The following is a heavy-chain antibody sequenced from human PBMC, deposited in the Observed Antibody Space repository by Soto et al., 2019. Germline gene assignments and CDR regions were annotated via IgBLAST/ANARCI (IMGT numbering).Heavy chain of an antibody. CDR1: GGSISSSSYY. CDR2: IYYSGST. Sequence: PSETLSLTCTVSGGSISSSSYYWGWIRQPPGKGLEWIGSIYYSGSTYYNPSLKSRVTISVDTSKNQFSLKLSSVTAADTAVYYCARRIAVAVPVFGSYNWFDPWGQGTLVTVSS. D-gene: IGHD6-19*01. V-gene: IGHV4-39*01. CDR3: ARRIAVAVPVFGSYNWFDP. J-gene: IGHJ5*02.